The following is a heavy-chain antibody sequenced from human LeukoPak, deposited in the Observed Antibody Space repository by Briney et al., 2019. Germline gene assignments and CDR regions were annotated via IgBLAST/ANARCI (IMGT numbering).Heavy chain of an antibody. Sequence: GGSLRLSCAASGFTFSSYSMNWVRQAPGKGLEWGSYISGSSSTIYYADSVKGRFTISRDNGKNTLCLQMDSLRAEDTALYYCARTRGNAFDIWGQGTMVTVSS. CDR2: ISGSSSTI. J-gene: IGHJ3*02. CDR1: GFTFSSYS. V-gene: IGHV3-48*01. CDR3: ARTRGNAFDI. D-gene: IGHD3-10*01.